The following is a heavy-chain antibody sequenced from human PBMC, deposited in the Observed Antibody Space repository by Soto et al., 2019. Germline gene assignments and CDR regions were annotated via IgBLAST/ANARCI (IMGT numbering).Heavy chain of an antibody. V-gene: IGHV3-23*01. CDR2: ISGSGGST. CDR1: GFTFSSYA. Sequence: GGSLRLSCAASGFTFSSYAMSWVRQAPGKGLEWVSAISGSGGSTYYADSVKGRFTISRDNSKNTLYLQMNSLRAEDTAVYYCAKSTYYDFWSNYYYYGMDVWGQGTTVTVSS. D-gene: IGHD3-3*01. J-gene: IGHJ6*02. CDR3: AKSTYYDFWSNYYYYGMDV.